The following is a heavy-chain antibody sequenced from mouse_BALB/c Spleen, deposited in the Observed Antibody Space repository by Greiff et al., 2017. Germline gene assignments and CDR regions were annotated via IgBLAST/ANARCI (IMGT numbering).Heavy chain of an antibody. J-gene: IGHJ4*01. D-gene: IGHD2-14*01. CDR2: ISTYYGNT. CDR3: ARGYGSGAMDY. CDR1: SYTFTDYA. V-gene: IGHV1-67*01. Sequence: VKLMESGPELVRPGVSVKISCKGSSYTFTDYAMHWVKQSHAKSLEWIGVISTYYGNTNYNQKFKGKATMTVDKSSSTAYMELARLTSEDSAVYYCARGYGSGAMDYWGQGTSVTVSS.